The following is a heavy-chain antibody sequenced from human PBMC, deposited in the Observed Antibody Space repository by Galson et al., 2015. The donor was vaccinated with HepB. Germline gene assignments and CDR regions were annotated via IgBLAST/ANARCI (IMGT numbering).Heavy chain of an antibody. CDR2: IYYSGST. CDR1: GGSISSSSYY. D-gene: IGHD3-9*01. J-gene: IGHJ3*02. CDR3: ASAGGLLRYFDWSSPPSLDAFDI. V-gene: IGHV4-39*01. Sequence: ETLSLTCTVSGGSISSSSYYWGWIRQPPGKGLEWIGSIYYSGSTYYNPSLKSRVTISVDTSKNQFSLKLSSVTAADTAVYYCASAGGLLRYFDWSSPPSLDAFDIWGQGTMVTVSS.